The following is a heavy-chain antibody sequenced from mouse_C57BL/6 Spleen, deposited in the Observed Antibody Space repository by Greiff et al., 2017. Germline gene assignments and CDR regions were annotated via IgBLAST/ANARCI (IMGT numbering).Heavy chain of an antibody. Sequence: VQLQQSGAELVRPGASVTLSCKASGYTFTDYEMHWVKQTPVHGLEWIGAIDPETGGTAYNQKFKGKAILTADKSSSTAYMELRSLTSEDSAVYCCTRRTTVVAPVDCWGQGTTLTVSS. D-gene: IGHD1-1*01. CDR3: TRRTTVVAPVDC. CDR2: IDPETGGT. J-gene: IGHJ2*01. V-gene: IGHV1-15*01. CDR1: GYTFTDYE.